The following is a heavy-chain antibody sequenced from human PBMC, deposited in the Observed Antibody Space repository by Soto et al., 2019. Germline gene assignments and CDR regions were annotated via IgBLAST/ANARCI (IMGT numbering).Heavy chain of an antibody. CDR1: GFTFSSYA. CDR3: AGDGIAVAGTFPFNWFDP. J-gene: IGHJ5*02. V-gene: IGHV3-30-3*01. D-gene: IGHD6-19*01. Sequence: QVQLVESGGGVVQPGRSLRLSCAASGFTFSSYAMHWVRQAPGKGLEWVAAISYDGSNKYYADSVKGRFTISRDNSKNTLYLQMNSLRAEDTAVYYCAGDGIAVAGTFPFNWFDPWGQGTLVTVSS. CDR2: ISYDGSNK.